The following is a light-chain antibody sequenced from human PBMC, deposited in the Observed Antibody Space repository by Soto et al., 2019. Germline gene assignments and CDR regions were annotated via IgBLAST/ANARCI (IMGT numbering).Light chain of an antibody. CDR1: QSISSW. V-gene: IGKV1-5*03. J-gene: IGKJ4*01. CDR2: KAS. Sequence: DIQMTQSPSTLSASVGDRVTITCRASQSISSWLAWYQQKPGKAPKVLIYKASSLESGVPSRFSGSGSETEFTLTISSLQPDDFATYYCQQYVSSLTFGGGTKVEIK. CDR3: QQYVSSLT.